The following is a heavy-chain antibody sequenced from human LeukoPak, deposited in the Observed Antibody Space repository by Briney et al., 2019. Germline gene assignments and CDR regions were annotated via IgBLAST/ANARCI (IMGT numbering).Heavy chain of an antibody. V-gene: IGHV3-7*03. Sequence: GESLRLSCAASGFIFKKYWMNWVRQVPGKGLECLANIKEDGSETYYADSVKGRFTISRDNPKNSLYLQMNSLRAEDTAVYYCARGRQHPNPRYYYYYGMDVWGPGTTVTVSS. CDR2: IKEDGSET. J-gene: IGHJ6*02. CDR3: ARGRQHPNPRYYYYYGMDV. CDR1: GFIFKKYW. D-gene: IGHD3-16*01.